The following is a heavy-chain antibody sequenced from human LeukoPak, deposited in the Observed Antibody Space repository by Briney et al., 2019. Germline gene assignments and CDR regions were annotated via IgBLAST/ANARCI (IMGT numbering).Heavy chain of an antibody. D-gene: IGHD6-6*01. CDR3: AKGAPYSSSLSNWFDP. CDR2: IKQDGNEK. V-gene: IGHV3-7*05. CDR1: GFTLSSYW. J-gene: IGHJ5*02. Sequence: GGSLRLSCAASGFTLSSYWMSWVRQAPGKGLEWVANIKQDGNEKSYVDSVKGRFTISRDNAKNSLYLQTNGLRPEDTAVYYCAKGAPYSSSLSNWFDPWGQGTLVTVSS.